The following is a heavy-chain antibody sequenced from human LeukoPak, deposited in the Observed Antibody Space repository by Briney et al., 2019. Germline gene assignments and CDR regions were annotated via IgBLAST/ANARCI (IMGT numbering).Heavy chain of an antibody. CDR2: FDPEDGET. CDR1: GYTLTELS. D-gene: IGHD6-19*01. V-gene: IGHV1-24*01. CDR3: AAGYSSRDYCDY. Sequence: ASVKVSCKVSGYTLTELSMHWVRQAPGKGLEWMGGFDPEDGETIYAQKFQGRVTMTEDTSTDTAYMELSSLRSEDTAVYYCAAGYSSRDYCDYWGQGTLVTVSS. J-gene: IGHJ4*02.